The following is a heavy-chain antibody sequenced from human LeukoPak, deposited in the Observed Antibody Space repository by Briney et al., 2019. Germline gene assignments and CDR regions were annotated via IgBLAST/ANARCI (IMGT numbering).Heavy chain of an antibody. CDR3: ARVGYCSSTSCYYWFDP. CDR1: GGTFSSNA. J-gene: IGHJ5*02. V-gene: IGHV1-69*04. Sequence: GASVKVSCKASGGTFSSNAISWVRQAPGQGLEWMGRIIPILGIANYAQKFQDRVTITADKSTSTAYMELSSLRSEDTAVYYCARVGYCSSTSCYYWFDPWGQGTLVTVSS. D-gene: IGHD2-2*01. CDR2: IIPILGIA.